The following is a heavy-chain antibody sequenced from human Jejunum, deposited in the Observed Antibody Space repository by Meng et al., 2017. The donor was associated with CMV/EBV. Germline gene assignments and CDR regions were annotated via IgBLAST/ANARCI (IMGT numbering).Heavy chain of an antibody. D-gene: IGHD3-22*01. CDR3: ANPNYYDSNGAY. CDR1: GFAFSSYA. V-gene: IGHV3-23*01. Sequence: SGFAFSSYAMSWVRQAPGKGLEWVTSIKGSGDKTYYADSVKGRFTISRDNSKTTLYLQMNSLRADDTAVYYCANPNYYDSNGAYWGQGTLVTVSS. CDR2: IKGSGDKT. J-gene: IGHJ4*02.